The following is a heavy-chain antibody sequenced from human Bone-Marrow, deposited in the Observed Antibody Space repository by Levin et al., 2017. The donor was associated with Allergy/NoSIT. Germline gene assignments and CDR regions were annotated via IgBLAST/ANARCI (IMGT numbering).Heavy chain of an antibody. J-gene: IGHJ4*02. CDR3: AKDEAPLTMIWGFDF. CDR1: GFAFSDYG. V-gene: IGHV3-30*18. CDR2: ISSDGNKK. Sequence: GGSLRLSCAASGFAFSDYGIHWARQAPGKGLEWVAAISSDGNKKYYADSVKGRFTISKDNSKSTLHLQLNSLRPEDTAVYYCAKDEAPLTMIWGFDFWGQGTLVTVSS. D-gene: IGHD3-16*01.